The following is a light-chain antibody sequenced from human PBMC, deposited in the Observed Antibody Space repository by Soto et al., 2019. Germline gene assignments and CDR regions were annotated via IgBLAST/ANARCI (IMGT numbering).Light chain of an antibody. Sequence: QSALTQPASVSGSPGQSITISCTGTSSDVGGYNYVSWYRQHPGKAPKLMIYDVSNRPSGVSNRFSGSKSGNTASLTISGLQAEDEADYYCSSYTSSSTVYVFGTGTKLTVL. CDR3: SSYTSSSTVYV. V-gene: IGLV2-14*01. CDR1: SSDVGGYNY. CDR2: DVS. J-gene: IGLJ1*01.